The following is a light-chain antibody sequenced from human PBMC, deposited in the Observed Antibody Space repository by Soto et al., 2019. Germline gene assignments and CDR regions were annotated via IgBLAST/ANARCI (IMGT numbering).Light chain of an antibody. CDR3: QQYHTWPIT. J-gene: IGKJ4*01. CDR2: GAS. V-gene: IGKV3-15*01. CDR1: QSVSSN. Sequence: ERVLTQSPGTLSLSPGEAATLSCRASQSVSSNVAWYQQKPGQAPRHLIYGASTRATGIPARFSGSGSGTDFTLTISSLQSEDCAIYYCQQYHTWPITFGGRTKVDI.